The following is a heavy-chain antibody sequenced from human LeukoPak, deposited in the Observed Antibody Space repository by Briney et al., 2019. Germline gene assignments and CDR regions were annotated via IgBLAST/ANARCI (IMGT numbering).Heavy chain of an antibody. CDR3: AKSPGGTVTDWFDP. V-gene: IGHV3-23*01. CDR1: GFTFSSYG. Sequence: PGGTLRLSCAASGFTFSSYGMSWVRQAPGKGLEWVSAISGSGGSTYYADSVKGRFTISRDNSKNTLYLQMNSLRAEDTAVYYCAKSPGGTVTDWFDPWGQGTLVTVSS. J-gene: IGHJ5*02. D-gene: IGHD4-17*01. CDR2: ISGSGGST.